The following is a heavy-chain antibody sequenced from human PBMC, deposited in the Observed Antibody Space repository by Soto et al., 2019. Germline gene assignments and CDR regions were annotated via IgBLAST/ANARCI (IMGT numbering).Heavy chain of an antibody. CDR1: GDTFSYYT. CDR2: INPVVSMS. CDR3: SAIYGSGYRASDC. Sequence: QVQLVQSGTEVKKPGSSVKVSCKASGDTFSYYTINRVQQATGLGLEMVGRINPVVSMSTYEQKCQGCVALTAHNSATTAYLQLTRLRSDVSCLYFLSAIYGSGYRASDCCGEGGLVFVSS. V-gene: IGHV1-69*02. D-gene: IGHD3-10*01. J-gene: IGHJ4*02.